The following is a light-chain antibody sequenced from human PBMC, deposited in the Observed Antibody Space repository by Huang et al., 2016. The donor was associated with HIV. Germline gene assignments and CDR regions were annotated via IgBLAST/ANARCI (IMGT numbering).Light chain of an antibody. J-gene: IGKJ2*01. CDR1: QNIYTY. V-gene: IGKV1-39*01. Sequence: DIQLTQSPSSLSTSVGDRVTITCRASQNIYTYLNWYQQKPGKAPNLLIYATSGLQSGVPSRCSGRGSGTDFTLTIDSLQPEDSATYYCQQSYLTPNTFGQGTKLEIK. CDR2: ATS. CDR3: QQSYLTPNT.